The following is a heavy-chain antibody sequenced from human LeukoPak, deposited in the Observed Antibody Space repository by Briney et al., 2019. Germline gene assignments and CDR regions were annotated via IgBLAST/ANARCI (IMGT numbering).Heavy chain of an antibody. J-gene: IGHJ4*02. Sequence: GGSLRLSCAASGFTFSSYAMSWVRQAPGKGLEWVSGISWNSGSIGYADSVKGRFTISRDNAKNSLYLQMNSLRAEDMALYYCAKGTYYYDSRFDYWGQGTLVTVSS. CDR3: AKGTYYYDSRFDY. D-gene: IGHD3-22*01. V-gene: IGHV3-9*03. CDR1: GFTFSSYA. CDR2: ISWNSGSI.